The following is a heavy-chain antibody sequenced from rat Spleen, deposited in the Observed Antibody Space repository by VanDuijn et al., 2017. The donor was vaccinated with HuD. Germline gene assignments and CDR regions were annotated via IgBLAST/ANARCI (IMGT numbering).Heavy chain of an antibody. CDR3: ARLGTEAIGNWFSY. CDR1: GFTFNKYW. V-gene: IGHV5-29*01. Sequence: EVRLVESGGLLVQPGRSMKVSCAASGFTFNKYWMTWIRQAPGKGLEWVATIRYDGSSTFYRDSVRGRFTVSRDNAKSTLYLQMDSLTSEDTAPYDCARLGTEAIGNWFSYWGQGTLGTVSS. CDR2: IRYDGSST. J-gene: IGHJ3*01. D-gene: IGHD1-11*01.